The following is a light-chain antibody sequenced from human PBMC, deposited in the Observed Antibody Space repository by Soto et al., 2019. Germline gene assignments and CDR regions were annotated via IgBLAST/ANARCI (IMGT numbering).Light chain of an antibody. CDR2: EVS. V-gene: IGLV2-8*01. J-gene: IGLJ1*01. Sequence: QSALTQPPSASGSPGRSVTISCTGTSSDVGGYNFVSWYQQHPGKAPKLMIYEVSNRPSGVSNRFSGSKSGNTASLTISGLQADDEADYYCNSYAGDIIRFVFGTGTKLTVL. CDR1: SSDVGGYNF. CDR3: NSYAGDIIRFV.